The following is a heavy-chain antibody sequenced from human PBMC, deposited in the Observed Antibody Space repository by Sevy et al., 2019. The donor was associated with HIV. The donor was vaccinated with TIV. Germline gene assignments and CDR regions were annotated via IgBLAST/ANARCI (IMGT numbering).Heavy chain of an antibody. CDR1: GFSFRNYG. CDR3: AKNIWTGYYVPHGY. V-gene: IGHV3-30*02. D-gene: IGHD3-9*01. Sequence: GGSLRLSCAASGFSFRNYGMYWVRQAPGKGLEWVAFISNDGSNKYYADSVKGRFTISRDNSQNTLYLQVNNVRADDTAVFYCAKNIWTGYYVPHGYWGQGTLVTVSS. CDR2: ISNDGSNK. J-gene: IGHJ4*02.